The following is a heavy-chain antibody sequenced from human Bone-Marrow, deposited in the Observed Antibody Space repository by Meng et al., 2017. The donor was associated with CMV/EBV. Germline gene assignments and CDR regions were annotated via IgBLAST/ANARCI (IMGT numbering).Heavy chain of an antibody. V-gene: IGHV3-30-3*01. J-gene: IGHJ6*02. Sequence: GESLKISCAASGFTFSSDAMHWVRQAPGKGLEWVAVISYDGSKNKFADSVKGRFTISRDNSKNTLYLQMDMLRPEDTAVYYCAKDPAAAGLMDVWGQGTTVTVSS. CDR3: AKDPAAAGLMDV. D-gene: IGHD6-13*01. CDR1: GFTFSSDA. CDR2: ISYDGSKN.